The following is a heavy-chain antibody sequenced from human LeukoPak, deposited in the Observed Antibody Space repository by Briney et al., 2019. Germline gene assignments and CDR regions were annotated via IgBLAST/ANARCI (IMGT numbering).Heavy chain of an antibody. CDR3: ARGGAPRMVRAGHYFDY. J-gene: IGHJ4*02. CDR1: GGSFSGYY. CDR2: IHHSGST. D-gene: IGHD3-10*01. V-gene: IGHV4-34*01. Sequence: SETLSLTCAVYGGSFSGYYWSWIRQPPGKGLEWIGEIHHSGSTHYNPSLKSRLSISVDTSKNQFSLNLSSVTAADTAVYYCARGGAPRMVRAGHYFDYWGQGTLVTVSS.